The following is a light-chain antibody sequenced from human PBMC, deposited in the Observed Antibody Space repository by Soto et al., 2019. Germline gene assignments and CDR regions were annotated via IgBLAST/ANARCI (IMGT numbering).Light chain of an antibody. CDR3: SSYTSSSPWV. Sequence: QSVLTQPASVSGSPGQSITISCTGTSRDVGGYNYVSWYQQHPGKAPKLMIYEVSNRPSGVSHRFSGSKSGNTAPLTISGLQDEDEADYYCSSYTSSSPWVFGGGTKLTVL. J-gene: IGLJ3*02. CDR2: EVS. CDR1: SRDVGGYNY. V-gene: IGLV2-14*01.